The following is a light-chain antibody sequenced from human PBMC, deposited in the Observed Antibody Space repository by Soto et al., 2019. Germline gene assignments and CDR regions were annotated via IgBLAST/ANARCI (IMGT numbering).Light chain of an antibody. V-gene: IGKV3-15*01. J-gene: IGKJ1*01. CDR2: GAS. CDR3: QEYNDWPRT. CDR1: QSVGTY. Sequence: EIVMTQSPATLSVSPGERATLSCRASQSVGTYLAWYPQKPGQAPRLLIYGASTRAAGISPRFSGGGSGTEFTLTISSLQSEDFAVYYCQEYNDWPRTFDQGTKVGIK.